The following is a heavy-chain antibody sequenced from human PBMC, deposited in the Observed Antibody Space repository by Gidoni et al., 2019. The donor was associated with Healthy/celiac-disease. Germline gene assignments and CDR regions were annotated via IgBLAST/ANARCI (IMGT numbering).Heavy chain of an antibody. Sequence: QVQLVESGGGVVQPGRSLRLSCAASGFTFSSYGMHWVRQAPGKGLEWVAVIWYDGSNKYYADSVKGRFTISRDNSKNTLYLQMNSLRAEDTAVYYCARDQGGYSYGPWDYWGQGTLVTVSS. CDR3: ARDQGGYSYGPWDY. J-gene: IGHJ4*02. CDR2: IWYDGSNK. V-gene: IGHV3-33*01. CDR1: GFTFSSYG. D-gene: IGHD5-18*01.